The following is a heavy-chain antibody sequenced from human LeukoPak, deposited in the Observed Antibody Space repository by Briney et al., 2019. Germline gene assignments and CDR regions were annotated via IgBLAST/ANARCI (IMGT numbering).Heavy chain of an antibody. Sequence: GGSLRLSCAASGFTFSSYAMHWVRQAPGKGLEWVSSISGSSIYIYYADSVKGRFTISRDNAKNSLYLQMNSLRAEDTAVYYCARDEVIVVVVAATLGYYYYGMDVWGQGTTVTVSS. CDR3: ARDEVIVVVVAATLGYYYYGMDV. D-gene: IGHD2-15*01. CDR2: ISGSSIYI. CDR1: GFTFSSYA. V-gene: IGHV3-21*01. J-gene: IGHJ6*02.